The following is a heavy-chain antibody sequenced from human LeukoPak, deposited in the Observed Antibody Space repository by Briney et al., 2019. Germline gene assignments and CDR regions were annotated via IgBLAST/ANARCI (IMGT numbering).Heavy chain of an antibody. D-gene: IGHD6-19*01. Sequence: GASVKVSCKASGYTFTSYGISWVRQAPGQGLEWMGWISAYNGNTNYAQKLQGRVTMTTDTSTSTAYMELRSLRSDDTAVYYCAWSSWLVRSPPHYYMDVWGKGTTVTVSS. CDR1: GYTFTSYG. J-gene: IGHJ6*03. CDR3: AWSSWLVRSPPHYYMDV. V-gene: IGHV1-18*01. CDR2: ISAYNGNT.